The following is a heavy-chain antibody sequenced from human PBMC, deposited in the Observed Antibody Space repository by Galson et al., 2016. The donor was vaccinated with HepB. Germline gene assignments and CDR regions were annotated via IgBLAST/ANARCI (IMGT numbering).Heavy chain of an antibody. CDR2: INVHAEDT. CDR3: AKDPAFTDAFDI. J-gene: IGHJ3*02. V-gene: IGHV3-23*01. Sequence: SLRLSCAASGFSFSGPPMSWVRQGPGKGLEWLSTINVHAEDTHYADSLKGRFTISRDNSKNTPPLPMSNLRAEDTALYFCAKDPAFTDAFDIWGPGTMVTVSS. CDR1: GFSFSGPP.